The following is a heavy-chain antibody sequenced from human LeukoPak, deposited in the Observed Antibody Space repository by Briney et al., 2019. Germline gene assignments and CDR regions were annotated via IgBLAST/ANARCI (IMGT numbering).Heavy chain of an antibody. Sequence: GGSLRLSCAASGFTFSNAWMSWFRQAPVKGLEWVGHIYSKTDGGTTAYAAPVKGRFTISRDDSKNTLCLQMNSLKTEDTAVYYCTAFVVPAANGWFDPWGQGTLVIVSS. CDR2: IYSKTDGGTT. CDR1: GFTFSNAW. J-gene: IGHJ5*02. CDR3: TAFVVPAANGWFDP. V-gene: IGHV3-15*01. D-gene: IGHD2-2*01.